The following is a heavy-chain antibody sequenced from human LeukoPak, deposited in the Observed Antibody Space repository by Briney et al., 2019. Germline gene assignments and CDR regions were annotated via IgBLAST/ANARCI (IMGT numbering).Heavy chain of an antibody. V-gene: IGHV1-24*01. D-gene: IGHD6-6*01. CDR3: ATLGDSGSSGRRYYYYYMDV. CDR2: FDPEDGET. Sequence: ASVKVSCKVSGYTLTELSMHWVRQAPGKGLEWMGGFDPEDGETIYAQKFQGRVTMTEDTSTDTAYMELSSLRSEDTAVYYCATLGDSGSSGRRYYYYYMDVWGKGTTVTVSS. J-gene: IGHJ6*03. CDR1: GYTLTELS.